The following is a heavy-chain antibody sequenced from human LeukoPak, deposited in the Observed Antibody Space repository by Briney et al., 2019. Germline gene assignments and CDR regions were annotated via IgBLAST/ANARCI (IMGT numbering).Heavy chain of an antibody. CDR2: INPNSGGT. D-gene: IGHD2-2*03. V-gene: IGHV1-2*02. J-gene: IGHJ5*02. CDR1: GYTFTGYY. Sequence: ASVKVSCKASGYTFTGYYMHWVRQAPGQGLEWMGWINPNSGGTNYAQKFQGRVTMTRDTSITTAYMELSRLRSADTAVYFCARDGYCRGINCYAFDPWGQGTLVTVSS. CDR3: ARDGYCRGINCYAFDP.